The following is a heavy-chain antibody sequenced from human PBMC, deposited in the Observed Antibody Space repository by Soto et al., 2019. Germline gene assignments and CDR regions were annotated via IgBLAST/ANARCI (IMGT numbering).Heavy chain of an antibody. CDR2: INSDGRST. CDR3: ARVPGPMIVVGEDY. J-gene: IGHJ4*02. Sequence: GGSLRLSCAASGFTFSSYWMHWVRQAPGKGLVWVSRINSDGRSTSYAESVKGRFTISRDNAKNTLYLQMNSLRAEDTAVYYCARVPGPMIVVGEDYWGQGTLVTVSS. V-gene: IGHV3-74*01. D-gene: IGHD3-22*01. CDR1: GFTFSSYW.